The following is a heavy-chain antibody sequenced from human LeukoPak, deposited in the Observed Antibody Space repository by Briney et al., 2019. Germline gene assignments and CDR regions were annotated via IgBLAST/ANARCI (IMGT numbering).Heavy chain of an antibody. CDR1: GYTLTELS. V-gene: IGHV1-18*01. D-gene: IGHD6-19*01. CDR2: ISTYSGNT. J-gene: IGHJ5*02. Sequence: ASVKVSCKVSGYTLTELSMHWVRQAPGKGLEWMGWISTYSGNTNYAQNLQDRVTMTTDTSTSAAYMELRSLRSDDTAVYYCARVYRDSGWNNWFDPWGQGTLVTVSS. CDR3: ARVYRDSGWNNWFDP.